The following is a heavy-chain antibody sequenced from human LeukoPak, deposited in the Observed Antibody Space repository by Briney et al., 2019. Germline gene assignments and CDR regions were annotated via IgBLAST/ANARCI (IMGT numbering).Heavy chain of an antibody. J-gene: IGHJ4*02. CDR1: GYSFTSYW. CDR2: IYPGDSDT. CDR3: ARGPHPVEMATIFIY. V-gene: IGHV5-51*01. D-gene: IGHD5-24*01. Sequence: ESLKISCKGSGYSFTSYWIGWVRQMPGKGLEWMGIIYPGDSDTRYSPSFQGQVTISADKSISTAYLQWSSLKASDTAMYYCARGPHPVEMATIFIYWGQGTLVTVSS.